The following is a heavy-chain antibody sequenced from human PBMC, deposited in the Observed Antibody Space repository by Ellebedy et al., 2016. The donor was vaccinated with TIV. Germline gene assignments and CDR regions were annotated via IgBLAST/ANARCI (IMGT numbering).Heavy chain of an antibody. V-gene: IGHV3-66*01. CDR1: GFTVSIHY. J-gene: IGHJ6*02. CDR2: IYSDGST. CDR3: ARDPLVATPQGSYYYDGLDV. Sequence: GGSLRLSCAASGFTVSIHYMSWVRQAPGKGLEWVSIIYSDGSTYYADSVKGRFIISRDNSNNTLYLQMNSLRVEDAAVYYCARDPLVATPQGSYYYDGLDVWGQGTTVTVSS. D-gene: IGHD2-15*01.